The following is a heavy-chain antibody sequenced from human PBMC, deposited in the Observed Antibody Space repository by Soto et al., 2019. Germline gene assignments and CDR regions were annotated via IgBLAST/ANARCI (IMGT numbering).Heavy chain of an antibody. CDR3: ARGGIAVARPRLDP. CDR1: GGSFSGYY. CDR2: INHSGST. D-gene: IGHD6-19*01. Sequence: PSETLSLTCAVYGGSFSGYYWSWIRQPPGKGLEWIGEINHSGSTNYNPSLKSRVTISVDTSKNQFSLKLSSVTAADTAVYYCARGGIAVARPRLDPWGQGTLVTVSS. J-gene: IGHJ5*02. V-gene: IGHV4-34*01.